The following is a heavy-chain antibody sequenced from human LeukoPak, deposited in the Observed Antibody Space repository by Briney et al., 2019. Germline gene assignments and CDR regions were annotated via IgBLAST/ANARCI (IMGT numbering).Heavy chain of an antibody. Sequence: GGSLRLPCAASGFTFSSYAMSWVRQAPGKGLEWVSAISGSGGSTYYADSVKGRFTISRDNSKNTLYLQMNSLRAEDTAVYYCAKASIPRIAAAGTIDYWGQGTLVTVSS. V-gene: IGHV3-23*01. CDR1: GFTFSSYA. CDR3: AKASIPRIAAAGTIDY. CDR2: ISGSGGST. D-gene: IGHD6-13*01. J-gene: IGHJ4*02.